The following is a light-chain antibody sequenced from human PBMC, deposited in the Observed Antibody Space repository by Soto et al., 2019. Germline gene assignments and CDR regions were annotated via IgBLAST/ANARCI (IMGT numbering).Light chain of an antibody. CDR3: HQYGSSLGT. V-gene: IGKV3-20*01. Sequence: IVLTQSPVTLSLSPGEGATLSCRANQSVTGTNLAWYQQRAGQAPRLLIYDAVRRATGIPDRFSGSRSGTDFTLTISRLEPEDFAVYYCHQYGSSLGTFGQGTKVEV. CDR1: QSVTGTN. CDR2: DAV. J-gene: IGKJ2*01.